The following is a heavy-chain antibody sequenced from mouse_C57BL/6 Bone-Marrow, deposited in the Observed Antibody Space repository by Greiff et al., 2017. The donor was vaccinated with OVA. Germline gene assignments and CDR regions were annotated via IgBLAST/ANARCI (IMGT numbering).Heavy chain of an antibody. CDR1: GYTFTSYW. J-gene: IGHJ1*03. Sequence: VQLQQPGAELVKPGASVKLSCKASGYTFTSYWMQWVKQRPGQGLEWIGEIDPSDSYTNYNQKFKGKATLTVDTSSRTAYMQLSSLTSEDSSVYYGAKDLIYYDYEWYCDVWGTGTTVTVSS. V-gene: IGHV1-50*01. D-gene: IGHD2-4*01. CDR3: AKDLIYYDYEWYCDV. CDR2: IDPSDSYT.